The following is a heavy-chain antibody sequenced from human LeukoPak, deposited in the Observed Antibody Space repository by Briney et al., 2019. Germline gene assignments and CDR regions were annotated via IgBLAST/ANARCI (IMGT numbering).Heavy chain of an antibody. CDR2: IKQDGSEK. CDR3: ARETRDYGGIDY. V-gene: IGHV3-7*01. Sequence: AGGSLRLSCAASGFTFSSYAMHWVRQAPGKGLEWVANIKQDGSEKYYVDSVKGRFTISRDNAKNSLYLQMNSLRAEDTAVYYCARETRDYGGIDYWGQGTLVTVSS. D-gene: IGHD4-23*01. J-gene: IGHJ4*02. CDR1: GFTFSSYA.